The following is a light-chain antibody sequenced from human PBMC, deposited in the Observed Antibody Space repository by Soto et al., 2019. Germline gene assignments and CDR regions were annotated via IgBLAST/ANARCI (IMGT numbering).Light chain of an antibody. V-gene: IGKV1-9*01. J-gene: IGKJ5*01. CDR1: QGISTY. CDR2: TAS. CDR3: QHRHSYPIT. Sequence: DIQLTQSPSFLSASVGDRVTITCRASQGISTYLAWYQQKPGEAPKLLIHTASTLQSGVPSRFSGSGSGTEFTLTISSLQPEDFASYYCQHRHSYPITFGQGTRLEI.